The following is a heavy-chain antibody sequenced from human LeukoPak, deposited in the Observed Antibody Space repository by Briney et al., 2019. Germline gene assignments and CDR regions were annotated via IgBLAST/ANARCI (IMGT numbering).Heavy chain of an antibody. CDR3: AKDNGYYYDSSGYFDY. D-gene: IGHD3-22*01. CDR2: ISWNSGSI. V-gene: IGHV3-9*03. J-gene: IGHJ4*02. Sequence: PGRSLRLSCAACGFTFDDYAMHWVRQAPGKGLEWVSGISWNSGSIGYADSVKGRFTISRDNAKNSLYLQMNSLRAEDMALYYCAKDNGYYYDSSGYFDYWGQGTLVTVSS. CDR1: GFTFDDYA.